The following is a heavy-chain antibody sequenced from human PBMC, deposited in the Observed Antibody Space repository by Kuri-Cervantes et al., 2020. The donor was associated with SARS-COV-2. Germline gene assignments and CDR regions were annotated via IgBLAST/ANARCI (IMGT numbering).Heavy chain of an antibody. Sequence: GESLKISCEGSGFTFSDYYMSWVRQAPGKGLEWLSNFSPSMAHTYYADSVRGRFTISRDNAKNSLYLQMTGLRVDDTAVYYCARGLGAVSTVDFYFGLDVWGQGTTVTDSS. CDR3: ARGLGAVSTVDFYFGLDV. CDR1: GFTFSDYY. CDR2: FSPSMAHT. J-gene: IGHJ6*02. V-gene: IGHV3-11*06. D-gene: IGHD3-16*01.